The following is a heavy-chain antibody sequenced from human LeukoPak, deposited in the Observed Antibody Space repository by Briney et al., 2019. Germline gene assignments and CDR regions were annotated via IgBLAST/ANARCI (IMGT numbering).Heavy chain of an antibody. Sequence: ASVKVSCKASGYTFTSYYMHWVRQAPGQGLEWMGIINPSGGSTSYARKFQGRVTMTRDTSTSTVYMELSSLRSEDTAVYYCARDSGDSSGYYYAGDAFDIWGQGTMVTVSA. CDR1: GYTFTSYY. D-gene: IGHD3-22*01. CDR3: ARDSGDSSGYYYAGDAFDI. V-gene: IGHV1-46*01. J-gene: IGHJ3*02. CDR2: INPSGGST.